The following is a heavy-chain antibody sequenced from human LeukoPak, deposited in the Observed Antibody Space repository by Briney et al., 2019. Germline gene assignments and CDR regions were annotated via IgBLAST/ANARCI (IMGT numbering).Heavy chain of an antibody. J-gene: IGHJ3*02. V-gene: IGHV4-39*07. D-gene: IGHD3-22*01. CDR1: GGSISSSSYY. CDR3: AREYDRRLVGNAFDI. CDR2: IYYSGST. Sequence: PSETLSLTCTVSGGSISSSSYYWGWIRQPPGKRLQWIGSIYYSGSTYYNPSLNSRVTITVNTSYNQLSLMMSSLTTADTAVDYCAREYDRRLVGNAFDIWGQGTMVTVSS.